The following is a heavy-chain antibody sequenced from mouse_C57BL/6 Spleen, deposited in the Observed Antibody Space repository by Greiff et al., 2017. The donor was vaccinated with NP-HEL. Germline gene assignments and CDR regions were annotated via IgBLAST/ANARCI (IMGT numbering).Heavy chain of an antibody. D-gene: IGHD2-4*01. J-gene: IGHJ3*01. V-gene: IGHV3-6*01. CDR1: GYSITSGYY. Sequence: EVKLMESGPGLVKPSQSLSLTCSVTGYSITSGYYWNWIRQFPGNKLEWMGYISYDGSNNYNPSLKNRISITRDTSKNQFFLKLNSVTTEDTATYYCASLYYDYDMFAYWGQGTLVTVSA. CDR2: ISYDGSN. CDR3: ASLYYDYDMFAY.